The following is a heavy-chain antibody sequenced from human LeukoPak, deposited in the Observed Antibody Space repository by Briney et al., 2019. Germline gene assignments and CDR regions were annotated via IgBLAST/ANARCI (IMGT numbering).Heavy chain of an antibody. CDR3: ARGDDFSGDH. J-gene: IGHJ4*02. V-gene: IGHV3-7*04. CDR1: GFTFSNFW. Sequence: PGGSLRLSCAVSGFTFSNFWMSWVRQAPGRGLEWVANIHPEGNEKYHVESVKGRFIIPRDNTILFLQMNGLRVEDTAVYYCARGDDFSGDHWGQGTLVTVSS. D-gene: IGHD1-1*01. CDR2: IHPEGNEK.